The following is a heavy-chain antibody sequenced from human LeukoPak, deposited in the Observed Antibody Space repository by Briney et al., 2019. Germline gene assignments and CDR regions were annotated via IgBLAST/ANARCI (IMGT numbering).Heavy chain of an antibody. Sequence: VASVKVSCKASGYTFGTYGINWVRQAPGQGPEWIGWISTYNGNTKYALKFQDRVTLTRDTSTTTAYMELKSLTSDDRAVYYCARASFDHWGQGALVIVSS. V-gene: IGHV1-18*01. CDR2: ISTYNGNT. CDR1: GYTFGTYG. J-gene: IGHJ4*02. CDR3: ARASFDH.